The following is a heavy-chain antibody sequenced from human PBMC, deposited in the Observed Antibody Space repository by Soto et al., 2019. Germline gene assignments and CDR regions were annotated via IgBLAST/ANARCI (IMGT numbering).Heavy chain of an antibody. CDR3: NTLAGSSTRFDY. D-gene: IGHD1-26*01. CDR1: GFTFSGSA. V-gene: IGHV3-73*01. CDR2: IRSKANSYAT. Sequence: EVQLVESGGGLVQPGGSLKLSCAASGFTFSGSAMHWVRQASGKGLEWVGRIRSKANSYATAYAAWVKGRCTISRDDSKHTAYPKMNSLNPEDTAVCYCNTLAGSSTRFDYWGQGTLVHVSS. J-gene: IGHJ4*02.